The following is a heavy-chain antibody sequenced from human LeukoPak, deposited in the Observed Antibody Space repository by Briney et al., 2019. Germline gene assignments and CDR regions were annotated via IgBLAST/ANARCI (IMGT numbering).Heavy chain of an antibody. D-gene: IGHD4-17*01. J-gene: IGHJ6*02. Sequence: ASVKVSCKASGYTFTGYYMHWARQAPGQGLEWMGWINPNTGVTNYDQKFQGRVTLNRDTSIITAYMELTRLRSDDTAMYYCARDRTTVTTGYYGMDVWGQGTTLTVSS. V-gene: IGHV1-2*02. CDR1: GYTFTGYY. CDR2: INPNTGVT. CDR3: ARDRTTVTTGYYGMDV.